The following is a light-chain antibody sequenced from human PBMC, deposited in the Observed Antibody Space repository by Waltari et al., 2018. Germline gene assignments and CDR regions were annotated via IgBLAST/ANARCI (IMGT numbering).Light chain of an antibody. CDR1: YPHIAIKT. J-gene: IGLJ3*02. V-gene: IGLV1-44*01. Sequence: QSVLTQPPSASGTPGQGVTISCSGPYPHIAIKTATWYLQLPGTAPKLLIYNNNQRPSGIPARFSASKSGTSASLAISGLQSEDEADYYCAAWFDSLNAWVFAGGTKLTVL. CDR2: NNN. CDR3: AAWFDSLNAWV.